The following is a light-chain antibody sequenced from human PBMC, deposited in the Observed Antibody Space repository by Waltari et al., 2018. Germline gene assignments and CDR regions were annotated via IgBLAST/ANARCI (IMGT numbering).Light chain of an antibody. V-gene: IGKV4-1*01. CDR3: QQYYSTPPT. CDR1: QSVLYSSNNKNY. Sequence: DIVMTQSPDSLAVSLGERATINCKSSQSVLYSSNNKNYLTWCQQKPGQPPKLLIYSASTRESGVPDRFSGSGSGTDFTLAISGLQAEDVAVYYCQQYYSTPPTFGQGTKVEIK. J-gene: IGKJ1*01. CDR2: SAS.